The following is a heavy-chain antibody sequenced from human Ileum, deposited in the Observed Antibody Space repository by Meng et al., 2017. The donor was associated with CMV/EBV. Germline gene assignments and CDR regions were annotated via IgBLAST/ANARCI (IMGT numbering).Heavy chain of an antibody. CDR1: GDSINTCGGHN. J-gene: IGHJ1*01. D-gene: IGHD6-19*01. CDR2: ISCTGGT. CDR3: VRGGSGGLVADQ. Sequence: QLQLQESGPTLVKPSETLSLTCTVSGDSINTCGGHNWGWIRQPPGRGLEWIGSISCTGGTHYSPPLKSRVIVSADTSKNEFSLRLSSVTAADTALYYCVRGGSGGLVADQWGPGALVTVSS. V-gene: IGHV4-39*07.